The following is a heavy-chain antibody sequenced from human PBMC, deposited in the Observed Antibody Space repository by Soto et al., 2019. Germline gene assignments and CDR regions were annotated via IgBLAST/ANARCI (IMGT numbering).Heavy chain of an antibody. V-gene: IGHV3-43D*04. D-gene: IGHD4-4*01. CDR3: AKGKSYSSRNGLGGMDV. CDR2: ISWDGGST. Sequence: GGSLRLSCAASGFTFDDYAMHWVRQAPGKCLEWVSLISWDGGSTYYADSVKGRFTISRDNSKNSLYLQMNSLRAEDTALYYCAKGKSYSSRNGLGGMDVWGQGTTVTVS. J-gene: IGHJ6*02. CDR1: GFTFDDYA.